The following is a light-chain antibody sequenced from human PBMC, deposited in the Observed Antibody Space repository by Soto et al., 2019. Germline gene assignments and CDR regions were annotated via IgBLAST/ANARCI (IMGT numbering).Light chain of an antibody. J-gene: IGKJ1*01. V-gene: IGKV1-5*01. CDR3: QQCNTFWP. CDR2: DVS. Sequence: DIQMTQSPSTLSASVGDRVTITCRASQNIGSWLAWYQQKPGKAPKLLIYDVSSLESGVPSRFSGSGSGTKFNLTISSRQPDDFATYYCQQCNTFWPVGQGTKVDIK. CDR1: QNIGSW.